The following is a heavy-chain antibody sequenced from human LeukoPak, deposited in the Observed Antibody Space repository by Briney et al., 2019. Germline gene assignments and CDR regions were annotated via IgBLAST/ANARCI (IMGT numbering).Heavy chain of an antibody. V-gene: IGHV3-23*01. CDR2: IIDVGDT. CDR1: GFTLSEHA. D-gene: IGHD6-19*01. Sequence: GGSLRLSCAVSGFTLSEHAMSWVRQAPGEGLEWVSGIIDVGDTYYADSVKGRFTISRDSSKNTLYLQMNSLRAEDTAVYYCAKIPYSSGWVQNWFDPWGQGTLVTVSS. J-gene: IGHJ5*02. CDR3: AKIPYSSGWVQNWFDP.